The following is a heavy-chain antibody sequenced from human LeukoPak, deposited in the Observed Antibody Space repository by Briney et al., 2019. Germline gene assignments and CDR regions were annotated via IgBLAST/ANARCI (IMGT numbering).Heavy chain of an antibody. J-gene: IGHJ4*02. Sequence: GGSLRLSCAASGFTFSSYAMSWVRQAPGKGLEWVANIKQDGSDKKYVDSVKGRFTISRDNAKNSLYLQMNSLRADDTAVYYCSRGPLPVTYSYDYWGQGTLVTVSS. CDR2: IKQDGSDK. D-gene: IGHD5-18*01. CDR1: GFTFSSYA. V-gene: IGHV3-7*04. CDR3: SRGPLPVTYSYDY.